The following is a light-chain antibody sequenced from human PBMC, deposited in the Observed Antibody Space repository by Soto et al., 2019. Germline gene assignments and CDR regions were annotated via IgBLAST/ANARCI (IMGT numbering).Light chain of an antibody. CDR1: SSDVGGYDY. CDR3: TSHAGSNNYV. J-gene: IGLJ1*01. CDR2: EVN. Sequence: QSVLTQPASVSGSPGQSITISCTGTSSDVGGYDYVSWYQLHPGKAPKLMVFEVNNRPSGVSYRFSGSKSGNTASLTISGLQAEDEADYYCTSHAGSNNYVFGTGTKVTVL. V-gene: IGLV2-14*01.